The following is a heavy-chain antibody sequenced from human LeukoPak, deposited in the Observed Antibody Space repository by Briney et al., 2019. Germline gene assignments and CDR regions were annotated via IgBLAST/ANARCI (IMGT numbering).Heavy chain of an antibody. V-gene: IGHV3-20*04. CDR3: ARVPSWKGYMDV. CDR2: INWNGGST. D-gene: IGHD1-1*01. Sequence: PGGSLRLSCVASGFTFTKHWMSWVRQAPGKGLEWVSGINWNGGSTGYADSVKGRFTISRDNAKNSLYLQMSSLRAEDTAVYYCARVPSWKGYMDVWGKGTTVTVSS. CDR1: GFTFTKHW. J-gene: IGHJ6*03.